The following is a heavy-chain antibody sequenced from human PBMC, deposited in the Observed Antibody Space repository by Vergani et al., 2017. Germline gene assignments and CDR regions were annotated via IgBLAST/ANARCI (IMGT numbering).Heavy chain of an antibody. V-gene: IGHV3-23*01. CDR2: ISSSGGST. J-gene: IGHJ4*02. D-gene: IGHD3-22*01. CDR1: GFTFSSYA. Sequence: EVQLLESGGGLVQPGGSLRLSCSASGFTFSSYAMSWVRQAPGKGLEWVSGISSSGGSTYYADSVKGRFTISRDNSKNTLSLQMNSLRAEDTAVYYCAKYYDSSGYYFRAFDYWGQGTLVTVSS. CDR3: AKYYDSSGYYFRAFDY.